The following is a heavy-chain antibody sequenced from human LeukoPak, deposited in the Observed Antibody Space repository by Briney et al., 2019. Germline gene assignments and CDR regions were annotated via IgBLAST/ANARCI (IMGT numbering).Heavy chain of an antibody. CDR2: INHSGRT. CDR1: GGSFSNYY. J-gene: IGHJ5*02. D-gene: IGHD1-14*01. Sequence: PSETLSLTCAVYGGSFSNYYWGWIRQPPGKGLEWIGEINHSGRTNYNSSLKSRVTISVDTSKNQFSLKLISVSAADTAVYYCVRLRNPQNTFYKTNWFDPWGQGTLVTVSS. CDR3: VRLRNPQNTFYKTNWFDP. V-gene: IGHV4-34*01.